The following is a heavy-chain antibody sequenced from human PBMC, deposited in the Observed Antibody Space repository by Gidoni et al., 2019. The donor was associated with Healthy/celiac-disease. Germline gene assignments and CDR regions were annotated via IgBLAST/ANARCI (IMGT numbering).Heavy chain of an antibody. CDR3: ARYARVSDWYFDL. J-gene: IGHJ2*01. CDR2: IYYSGST. Sequence: QVQLQESGPGLVKPSETLSLTCTVSDDSISSYYWSWIRQPPGKGLEWIGYIYYSGSTNYNPSLKSRVTISVDTSKNQFSLKLSSVTAADTAVYYCARYARVSDWYFDLWGRGTLVTVSS. CDR1: DDSISSYY. V-gene: IGHV4-59*01. D-gene: IGHD2-8*01.